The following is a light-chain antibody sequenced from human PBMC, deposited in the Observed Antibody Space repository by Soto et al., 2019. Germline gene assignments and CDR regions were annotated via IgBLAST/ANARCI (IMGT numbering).Light chain of an antibody. CDR1: SSDVGGYNY. Sequence: QSVLTQPRSVSGSPGQSVTFSCTGTSSDVGGYNYVSWYQQHPGKAPKVMIYDVSNRPSGVPDRISGSKSGNTASLTISGLQAEDEADYYCCSYAGSYTLVFGGGTKLTVL. V-gene: IGLV2-11*01. CDR3: CSYAGSYTLV. J-gene: IGLJ2*01. CDR2: DVS.